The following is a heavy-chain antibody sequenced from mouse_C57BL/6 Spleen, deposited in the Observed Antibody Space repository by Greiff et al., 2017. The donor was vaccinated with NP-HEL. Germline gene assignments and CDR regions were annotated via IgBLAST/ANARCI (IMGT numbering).Heavy chain of an antibody. CDR2: ISYDGSN. V-gene: IGHV3-6*01. Sequence: DVKLQESGPGLVKPSQSLSLTCSVTGYSITSGYYWNWIRQFPGNKLEWMGYISYDGSNNYNPSLKNRISITRDTSKNQFFLKLNSVTTEDTATYYCVRVVLWSNYLSYAMDYWGQGTSVTVSS. CDR1: GYSITSGYY. J-gene: IGHJ4*01. D-gene: IGHD2-5*01. CDR3: VRVVLWSNYLSYAMDY.